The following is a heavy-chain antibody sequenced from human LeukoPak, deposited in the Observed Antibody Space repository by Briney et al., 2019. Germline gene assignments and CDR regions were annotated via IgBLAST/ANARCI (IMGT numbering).Heavy chain of an antibody. D-gene: IGHD5-18*01. V-gene: IGHV1-2*02. CDR1: GYIFIDYY. J-gene: IGHJ5*02. CDR3: SRGSAMVTTYRGGNWFDP. CDR2: IKYDSGCT. Sequence: ASVKVSRKACGYIFIDYYMHGVRQALAQGREWLGWIKYDSGCTNYEQKFQDRHIITLDTSISTAYLELTRLTSDETAVYYCSRGSAMVTTYRGGNWFDPWGQGTLVTVSS.